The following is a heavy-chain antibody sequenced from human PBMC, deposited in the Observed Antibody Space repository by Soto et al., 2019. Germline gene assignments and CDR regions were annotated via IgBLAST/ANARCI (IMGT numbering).Heavy chain of an antibody. CDR2: ISYDGRST. D-gene: IGHD2-15*01. V-gene: IGHV3-30*18. CDR1: EFTFSSYG. CDR3: AKDLNHCSDGNCHGMDV. J-gene: IGHJ6*02. Sequence: GGSLRLSCAASEFTFSSYGMHWVRQAPGKGLEWVAVISYDGRSTYYSDSVRGRFTISRDNSKNTLYLQMNSLRAEDTAVYYCAKDLNHCSDGNCHGMDVWGQGTTVTVSS.